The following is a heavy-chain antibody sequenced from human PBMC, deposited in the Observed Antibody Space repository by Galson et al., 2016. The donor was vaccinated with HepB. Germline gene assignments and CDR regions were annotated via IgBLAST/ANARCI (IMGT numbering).Heavy chain of an antibody. CDR2: ISDDGSNE. V-gene: IGHV3-30-3*01. D-gene: IGHD3-10*01. Sequence: SLRLSCAVSGFSFKDFALHWVRQAPGKGLEWVAFISDDGSNESYADSVKGRFTISRDNAKNTVFLQLNSLRTEDTAVYYCARGAREFDYWGQGTLLTVSS. CDR1: GFSFKDFA. CDR3: ARGAREFDY. J-gene: IGHJ4*02.